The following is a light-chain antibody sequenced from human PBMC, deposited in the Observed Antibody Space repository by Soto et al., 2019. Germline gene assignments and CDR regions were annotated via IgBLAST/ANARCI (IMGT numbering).Light chain of an antibody. Sequence: DIQVTQSPSSVSASVGDRVTITCRASQDISHYLAWYQQKPGKAPKILIYGASSLQSGVPSRFSGSGSGTDFTLTISSLQPEDFATFYCQQAYTFPRTFGQGTKVEIQ. CDR1: QDISHY. J-gene: IGKJ1*01. CDR3: QQAYTFPRT. V-gene: IGKV1D-12*01. CDR2: GAS.